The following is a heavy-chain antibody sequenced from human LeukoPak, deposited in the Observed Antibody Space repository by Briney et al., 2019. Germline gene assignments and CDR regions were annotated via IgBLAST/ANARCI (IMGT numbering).Heavy chain of an antibody. CDR2: INPRSGGT. Sequence: ASVKVSCKTSGYTFTGNYIHWVRQAPGQGLEWMGWINPRSGGTNYAQKFPGRVTMTRDTSISTAYMELSSLRSDDTAIYYCARRVFSGWGYYFDYWGQGTLVTVSS. CDR3: ARRVFSGWGYYFDY. D-gene: IGHD6-19*01. V-gene: IGHV1-2*02. J-gene: IGHJ4*02. CDR1: GYTFTGNY.